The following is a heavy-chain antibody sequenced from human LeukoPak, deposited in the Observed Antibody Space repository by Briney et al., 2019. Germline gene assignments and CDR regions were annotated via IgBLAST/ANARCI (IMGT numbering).Heavy chain of an antibody. CDR2: IWSDGTNR. CDR3: ARDAQRGFDYSNSLKY. V-gene: IGHV3-33*01. CDR1: GFIFSHHG. J-gene: IGHJ4*01. Sequence: GGSLRLSCAASGFIFSHHGMHWVRQAPGKGLEWVAVIWSDGTNRFYGDSVKGRFTISRDNSQNTMFLQMNSLRVKDTAIYYCARDAQRGFDYSNSLKYWGHGTLVTVSS. D-gene: IGHD4-11*01.